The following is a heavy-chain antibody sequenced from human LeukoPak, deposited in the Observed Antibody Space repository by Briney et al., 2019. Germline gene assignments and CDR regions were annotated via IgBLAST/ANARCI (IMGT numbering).Heavy chain of an antibody. J-gene: IGHJ5*02. V-gene: IGHV1-8*01. Sequence: GASVKVSCKASGYTFTSYDINWVRQATGQGLAWMGWMNPNSGNTGYAQKFQGRVTMTRNTSISTAYMELSSVKSEDTAVYYCARGFTTGTSPSQRFDPWGQGTLVTVSS. D-gene: IGHD4-17*01. CDR2: MNPNSGNT. CDR3: ARGFTTGTSPSQRFDP. CDR1: GYTFTSYD.